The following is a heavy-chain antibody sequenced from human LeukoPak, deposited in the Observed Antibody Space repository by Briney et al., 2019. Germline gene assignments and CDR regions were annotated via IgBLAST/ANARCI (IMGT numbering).Heavy chain of an antibody. J-gene: IGHJ4*02. Sequence: SETLSLTCTVSGGSISSSSYYWGWIRQPPGKGLEWIGSIYYSGSTYYNPSLKSRVTISVDTSKNQFSLKLSSVTAADTAVYYCARDPGDYGSFPSGYWGQGTLVTVSS. CDR2: IYYSGST. CDR1: GGSISSSSYY. V-gene: IGHV4-39*07. D-gene: IGHD4-17*01. CDR3: ARDPGDYGSFPSGY.